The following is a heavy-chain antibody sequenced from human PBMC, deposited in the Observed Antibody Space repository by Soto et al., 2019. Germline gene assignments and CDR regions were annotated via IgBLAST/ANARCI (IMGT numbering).Heavy chain of an antibody. D-gene: IGHD3-10*01. CDR3: ASSRRSYGSGSYGDY. CDR1: GGTLSSYA. J-gene: IGHJ4*02. V-gene: IGHV1-69*13. Sequence: ASVKVSCKASGGTLSSYAISWVRQAPGQGLEWMGGIIPIFGTANYAQKFQGRVTITADESTSTAYMELSSLRSEDTAVYYCASSRRSYGSGSYGDYWGQGTLVTVSS. CDR2: IIPIFGTA.